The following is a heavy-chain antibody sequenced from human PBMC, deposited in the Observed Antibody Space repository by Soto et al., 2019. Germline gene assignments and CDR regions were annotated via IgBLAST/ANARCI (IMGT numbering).Heavy chain of an antibody. J-gene: IGHJ4*02. CDR3: ARGAPYDYGGNGGFDY. CDR1: GFTVSSNY. V-gene: IGHV3-53*01. Sequence: EVQLVESGGGVIQPGGSLRLSCAASGFTVSSNYMSWVRQAPGKGLEWVSVIYSGGSTYYADSVKGRFTISRDNSKNTLYLQMNSLRAEDTAVYYCARGAPYDYGGNGGFDYWGQGTLVTVSS. D-gene: IGHD4-17*01. CDR2: IYSGGST.